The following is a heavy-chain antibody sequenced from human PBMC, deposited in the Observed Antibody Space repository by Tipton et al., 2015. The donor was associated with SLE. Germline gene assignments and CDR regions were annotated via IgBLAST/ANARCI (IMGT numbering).Heavy chain of an antibody. D-gene: IGHD3-22*01. Sequence: SLRLSCTASGFTLGGYAMSWFRQAPGKGLEWVGFIRSKAYGGTTEYAASVKGRFTISRDDSKSIAYLQMNSLKTEDTAVYYCTRDQTTMIVVVPDYWGQVTLVAVSS. CDR1: GFTLGGYA. J-gene: IGHJ4*02. CDR3: TRDQTTMIVVVPDY. V-gene: IGHV3-49*03. CDR2: IRSKAYGGTT.